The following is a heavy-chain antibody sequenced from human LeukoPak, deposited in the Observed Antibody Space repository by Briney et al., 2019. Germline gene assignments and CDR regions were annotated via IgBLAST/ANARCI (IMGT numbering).Heavy chain of an antibody. CDR2: IYYSGST. CDR1: GGSISSSSYY. D-gene: IGHD3-9*01. J-gene: IGHJ5*02. Sequence: SETLSLTCTVSGGSISSSSYYWGWIRQPPGKGLEWIGRIYYSGSTYYNPSLKSRVTISVDTSKNQFSLKLSSVTAADTAVYYCARDMYFDWLLPNWFDPWGQGTLVTVSS. CDR3: ARDMYFDWLLPNWFDP. V-gene: IGHV4-39*07.